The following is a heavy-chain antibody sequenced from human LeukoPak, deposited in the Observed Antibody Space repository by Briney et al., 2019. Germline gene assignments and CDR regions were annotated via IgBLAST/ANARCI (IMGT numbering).Heavy chain of an antibody. V-gene: IGHV3-7*01. J-gene: IGHJ6*02. Sequence: PGGSLRLSCAASGFTFSDSWMSWVRQAPGKGLEWVANMNQDGSAKGYVDSVKGRFTISRDNARNSPYLQMSSLRPEDTAVYYCATYTHWVAGDVWGQGTTVTVSS. CDR2: MNQDGSAK. CDR3: ATYTHWVAGDV. D-gene: IGHD3-16*01. CDR1: GFTFSDSW.